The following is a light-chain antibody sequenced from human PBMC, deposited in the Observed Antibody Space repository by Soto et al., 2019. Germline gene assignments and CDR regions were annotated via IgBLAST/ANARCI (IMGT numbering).Light chain of an antibody. Sequence: DAKISLSPASVSASVGDRGAIPCRASQGISSWLAWYQQKPGKAPKLLIYAASSLQSGVPSRFSGSGSGTDFTLTISSLQPEDFAIYYCQQANSFPLTFGGGTKVDIK. J-gene: IGKJ4*01. V-gene: IGKV1-12*01. CDR1: QGISSW. CDR2: AAS. CDR3: QQANSFPLT.